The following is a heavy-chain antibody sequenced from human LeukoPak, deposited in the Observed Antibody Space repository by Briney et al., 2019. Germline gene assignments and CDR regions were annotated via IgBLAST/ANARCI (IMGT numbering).Heavy chain of an antibody. D-gene: IGHD6-13*01. Sequence: PSETLSLTCNVSGGSISSSSYHWGWIRQRPEKELEWIGNIYNSGSTYYNPSLKSRVTISVDTSKKQFSLKLSSVTAADTAIYYCATYSSSWSCFDYWGQGTLVTVSS. CDR3: ATYSSSWSCFDY. CDR1: GGSISSSSYH. V-gene: IGHV4-39*01. J-gene: IGHJ4*02. CDR2: IYNSGST.